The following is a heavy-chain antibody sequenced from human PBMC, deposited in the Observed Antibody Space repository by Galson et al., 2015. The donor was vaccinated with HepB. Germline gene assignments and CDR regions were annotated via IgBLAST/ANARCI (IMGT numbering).Heavy chain of an antibody. V-gene: IGHV3-15*01. CDR2: IKSKTDGGTT. CDR3: TTGIGVTHEGAFDY. CDR1: GFTFSNAW. Sequence: SLRLSCAASGFTFSNAWMSWVRQAPGKGLEWVGRIKSKTDGGTTDYAAPVKGRFTISRDDSKNTLYLQMNSLKTEDTAVYYCTTGIGVTHEGAFDYWGQGTLVTVSS. J-gene: IGHJ4*02. D-gene: IGHD2-21*02.